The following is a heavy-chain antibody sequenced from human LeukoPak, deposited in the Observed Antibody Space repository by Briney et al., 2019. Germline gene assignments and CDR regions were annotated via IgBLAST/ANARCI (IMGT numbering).Heavy chain of an antibody. CDR3: FGTPKDILTGYYRIGAFDI. CDR2: LSGSGGRT. CDR1: GFTFSNYG. Sequence: GGSLRLSCAASGFTFSNYGMSWVRQAPGKGLEWVSALSGSGGRTYYADSLKGRFTISRDNAKNSLYLQMNSLRAEDTAVYYCFGTPKDILTGYYRIGAFDIWGQGTMVTVSS. J-gene: IGHJ3*02. V-gene: IGHV3-23*01. D-gene: IGHD3-9*01.